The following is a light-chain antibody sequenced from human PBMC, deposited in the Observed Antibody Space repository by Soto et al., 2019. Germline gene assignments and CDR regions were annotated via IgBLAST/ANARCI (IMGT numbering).Light chain of an antibody. J-gene: IGKJ1*01. V-gene: IGKV3-20*01. CDR1: QSVSSSY. CDR2: GTS. Sequence: EIVLTQSPGTLSLSPGERATLSCRASQSVSSSYLAWYQQKPGQAPRLLIYGTSSRATAIPDRFSGSGSGTDFTLTISRLESEDFAVYYCHHYRSPPWTFGQATQVDI. CDR3: HHYRSPPWT.